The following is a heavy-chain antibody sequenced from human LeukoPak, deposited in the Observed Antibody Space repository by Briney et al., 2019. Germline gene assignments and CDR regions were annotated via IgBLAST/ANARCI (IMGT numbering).Heavy chain of an antibody. D-gene: IGHD2-15*01. J-gene: IGHJ6*02. CDR3: ARGWRGYYYGVDV. Sequence: PSETLSLTCTVSGGSIRSYYWNWIRQPPGKGLEWIGYIHYSGSTKYNPSLKSRVTISVDTSKNQFSLRLSSVTAADTAVYYCARGWRGYYYGVDVWGQGTTVTVSS. V-gene: IGHV4-59*01. CDR2: IHYSGST. CDR1: GGSIRSYY.